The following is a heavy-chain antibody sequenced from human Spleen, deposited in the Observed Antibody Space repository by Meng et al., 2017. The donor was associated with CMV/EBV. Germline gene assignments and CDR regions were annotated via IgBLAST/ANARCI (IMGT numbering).Heavy chain of an antibody. CDR2: ITWEGSTT. CDR3: VRDFGVPAALDP. V-gene: IGHV3-43*01. Sequence: GGSLRLSCAASGFTFDDYNMHWVRQAPGKGLEWVSLITWEGSTTYYADSVRGRCTISRDNRKNSLYLQMDSLKTDDTALYYCVRDFGVPAALDPWGQGTLVTVSS. J-gene: IGHJ5*02. CDR1: GFTFDDYN. D-gene: IGHD2-2*01.